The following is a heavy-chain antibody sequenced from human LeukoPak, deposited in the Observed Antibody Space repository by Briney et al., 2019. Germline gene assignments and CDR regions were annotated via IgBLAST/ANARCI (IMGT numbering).Heavy chain of an antibody. D-gene: IGHD6-13*01. Sequence: PGGSLRLSCAASGFTFDDYGMSWVRQPPGKGLEWIGEINHSGSTNYNPSLKSRVTISVDTSKNQFSLKLSSVTAADTAVYYCARHAVAAAGPQYYFDYWGQGTLVTVSS. V-gene: IGHV4-34*01. CDR3: ARHAVAAAGPQYYFDY. CDR2: INHSGST. J-gene: IGHJ4*02. CDR1: GFTFDDYG.